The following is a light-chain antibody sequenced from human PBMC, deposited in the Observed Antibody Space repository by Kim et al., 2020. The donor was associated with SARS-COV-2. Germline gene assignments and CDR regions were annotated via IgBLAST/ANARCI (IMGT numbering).Light chain of an antibody. CDR1: QSVSRSY. CDR3: QQYGSSPGFT. V-gene: IGKV3-20*01. CDR2: GAS. J-gene: IGKJ3*01. Sequence: PGERPTPSCRASQSVSRSYLAWYQQKPGQAPRLLIYGASSRATGIPDRFSGSGSGTDFTLTISRLEPEDFAVYYCQQYGSSPGFTFGPGTKVDIK.